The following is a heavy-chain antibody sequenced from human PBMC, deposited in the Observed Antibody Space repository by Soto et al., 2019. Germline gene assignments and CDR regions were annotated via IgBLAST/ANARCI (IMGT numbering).Heavy chain of an antibody. CDR3: AKEGGYYGSGSYSVGENYYGMDV. Sequence: QVQLVESGGGVVQPGRSLRLSCAASGFTFSSYGMHWVRQAPGKGLEWVAVISYDGSNKYYADSVKGRFTISRDNSTNTMYLQLNSLRAADTAVYYCAKEGGYYGSGSYSVGENYYGMDVWGQGTTVTVSS. CDR2: ISYDGSNK. CDR1: GFTFSSYG. D-gene: IGHD3-10*01. V-gene: IGHV3-30*18. J-gene: IGHJ6*02.